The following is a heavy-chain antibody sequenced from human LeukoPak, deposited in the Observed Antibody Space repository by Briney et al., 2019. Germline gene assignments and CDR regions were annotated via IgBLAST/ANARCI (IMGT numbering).Heavy chain of an antibody. CDR3: ARSSRGYYDSSGYYFDY. D-gene: IGHD3-22*01. CDR2: INPNSGGT. J-gene: IGHJ4*02. CDR1: GYTFTGYY. V-gene: IGHV1-2*02. Sequence: EASVKVSCKASGYTFTGYYMHCVRQAPGQGLEWMGWINPNSGGTNYAQKFQGRVTMTRDTSISTAYLQWSSLKASDTAMYYCARSSRGYYDSSGYYFDYWGQGTLVTVSS.